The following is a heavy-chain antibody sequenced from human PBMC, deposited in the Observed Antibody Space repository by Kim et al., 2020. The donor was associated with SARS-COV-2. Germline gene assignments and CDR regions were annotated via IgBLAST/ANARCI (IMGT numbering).Heavy chain of an antibody. J-gene: IGHJ4*02. Sequence: YYADSGKGRFTISRDHSKDPLYLQMNSLRAEDTAVYYCARDGGYGSGVGYWGQGTLVTVSS. D-gene: IGHD3-10*01. CDR3: ARDGGYGSGVGY. V-gene: IGHV3-33*01.